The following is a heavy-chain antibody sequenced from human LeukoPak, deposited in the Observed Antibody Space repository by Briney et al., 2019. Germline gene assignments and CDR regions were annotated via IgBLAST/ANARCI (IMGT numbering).Heavy chain of an antibody. D-gene: IGHD5-18*01. V-gene: IGHV1-2*02. J-gene: IGHJ6*03. CDR2: INPNSGGT. Sequence: ASVKVSCKASGYTFTGYYMHWVRQAPGQGLEWMGWINPNSGGTNYAQKFQGRVTMTRDTSISTAYMELSRLRSDDTAVYYCARGVDSYGYFYYYYMDVWGKGTTVTISS. CDR3: ARGVDSYGYFYYYYMDV. CDR1: GYTFTGYY.